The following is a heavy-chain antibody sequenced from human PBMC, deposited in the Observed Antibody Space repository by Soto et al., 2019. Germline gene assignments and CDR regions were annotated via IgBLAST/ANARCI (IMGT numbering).Heavy chain of an antibody. D-gene: IGHD2-21*02. CDR1: GYTFTSYY. J-gene: IGHJ4*02. CDR2: INPSNGST. Sequence: ASVKVSCKASGYTFTSYYMHWVRQAPGQGLEWMGIINPSNGSTRYSQKFQGRVTITRDTSASTAYMELSSLRSEDTAVYYCARSIVVVTALDYWGQGTLVTVSS. CDR3: ARSIVVVTALDY. V-gene: IGHV1-46*01.